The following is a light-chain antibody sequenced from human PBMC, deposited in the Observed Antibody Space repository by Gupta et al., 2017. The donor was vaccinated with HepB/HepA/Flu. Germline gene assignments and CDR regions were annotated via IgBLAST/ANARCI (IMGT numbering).Light chain of an antibody. Sequence: SAPTQPASVSGSPGQSITISCTGTSNDIGSNKYVSWYQQFPGRAPKLMIYDVSNRPSGVAYRFSGSKSGNTASLTISGLQAEDEADYYCSSYGTADIVGTGTRVIVL. CDR2: DVS. CDR3: SSYGTADI. J-gene: IGLJ1*01. V-gene: IGLV2-14*03. CDR1: SNDIGSNKY.